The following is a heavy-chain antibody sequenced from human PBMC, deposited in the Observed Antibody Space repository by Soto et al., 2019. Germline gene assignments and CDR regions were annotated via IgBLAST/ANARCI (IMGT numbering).Heavy chain of an antibody. V-gene: IGHV1-2*02. CDR3: ARDARGTRGFDEMDI. CDR1: GYTFTGYH. CDR2: INPNSGDT. Sequence: ASVKVSCKASGYTFTGYHIHWVRQAPGRGLEWTGWINPNSGDTEYAQNFQGRVTMTRDTSFNLVYMEMSGLMSDDTAVYYCARDARGTRGFDEMDIWGQGTTVTVSS. J-gene: IGHJ6*02. D-gene: IGHD3-9*01.